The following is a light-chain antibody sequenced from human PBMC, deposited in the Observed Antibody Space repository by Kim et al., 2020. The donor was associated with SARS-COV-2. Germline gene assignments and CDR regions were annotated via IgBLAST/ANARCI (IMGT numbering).Light chain of an antibody. CDR3: QQYGSSPRT. CDR1: QRVSSSY. Sequence: SPGERTTLCDRASQRVSSSYLAWYQQKPGQAPRLLMYGSSSRATGIPDRFSGSWSGTDFTLTISRLEPEDLAVYYCQQYGSSPRTFGGGTKVDIK. V-gene: IGKV3-20*01. CDR2: GSS. J-gene: IGKJ4*01.